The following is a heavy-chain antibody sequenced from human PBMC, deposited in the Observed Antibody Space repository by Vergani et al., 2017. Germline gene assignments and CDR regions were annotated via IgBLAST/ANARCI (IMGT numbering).Heavy chain of an antibody. CDR1: GFTFSSYA. J-gene: IGHJ6*03. V-gene: IGHV3-30-3*01. CDR2: ISYDGSNK. Sequence: QVQLVESGGGVVQPGRSLRLSCAASGFTFSSYAMHWVRQAPGKGLEWVAVISYDGSNKYYADSVKGRFTISRDYSKNTLYLQMNSLRAEDTAVYYCARSQDPEYSGYDYYYYYMDVWGKGTTVTVSS. D-gene: IGHD5-12*01. CDR3: ARSQDPEYSGYDYYYYYMDV.